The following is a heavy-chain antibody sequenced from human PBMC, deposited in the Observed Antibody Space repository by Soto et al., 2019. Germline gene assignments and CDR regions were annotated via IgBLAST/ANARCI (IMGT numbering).Heavy chain of an antibody. D-gene: IGHD6-13*01. J-gene: IGHJ4*02. V-gene: IGHV5-51*01. CDR1: GYSFFGYW. CDR2: IYPDDSDT. Sequence: GESLKISCKGSGYSFFGYWIGWVRQMPGKGLEWMGIIYPDDSDTRYSPPFQGHVTISADKSISTAYLQWSSLKASDTAIYFCGVKQKLAWDNCCGQGNQVAVSS. CDR3: GVKQKLAWDNC.